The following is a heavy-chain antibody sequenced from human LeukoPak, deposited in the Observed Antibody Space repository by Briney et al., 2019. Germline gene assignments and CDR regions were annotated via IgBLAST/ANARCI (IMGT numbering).Heavy chain of an antibody. J-gene: IGHJ4*02. D-gene: IGHD3-22*01. CDR1: GASISSSSNY. CDR2: MYYSGST. CDR3: ARDIDPYDSSGYPWDYFDY. V-gene: IGHV4-39*07. Sequence: SETLSLTCSVSGASISSSSNYWGWIRQPPGKGLEWIGSMYYSGSTYYNPSLKSRLTISVDTSKNQFSLKLSSVTAADTAVYYCARDIDPYDSSGYPWDYFDYWGQGTLVTVSS.